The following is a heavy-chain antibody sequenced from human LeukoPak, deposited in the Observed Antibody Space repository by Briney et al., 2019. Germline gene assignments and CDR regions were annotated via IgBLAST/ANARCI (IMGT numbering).Heavy chain of an antibody. CDR3: ARSARLGGLGC. D-gene: IGHD3-16*01. V-gene: IGHV3-7*01. Sequence: PGGSLRLSCAASGFTFSSYWMSWVRQAPGKGLEWVANIKQDGSEKYYADSVKGRFTISGDNAENSLYLQMNSLRAEDTAVYYCARSARLGGLGCWGQGTLVTVSS. CDR1: GFTFSSYW. CDR2: IKQDGSEK. J-gene: IGHJ4*02.